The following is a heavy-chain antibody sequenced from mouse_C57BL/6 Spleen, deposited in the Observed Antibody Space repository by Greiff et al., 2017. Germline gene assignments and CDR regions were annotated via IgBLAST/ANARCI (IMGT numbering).Heavy chain of an antibody. Sequence: QVQLQQPGAELVKPGASVKLSCKASGYTFTSYWMQWVKQRPGQGLEWIGKIDPSDSYTNYKQKFKGKATLTVDTSSSTAYMQLSSLTSEDSAVYYCARRDSNYPAWFADWGQGTLVTVSA. D-gene: IGHD2-5*01. CDR2: IDPSDSYT. CDR1: GYTFTSYW. V-gene: IGHV1-50*01. CDR3: ARRDSNYPAWFAD. J-gene: IGHJ3*01.